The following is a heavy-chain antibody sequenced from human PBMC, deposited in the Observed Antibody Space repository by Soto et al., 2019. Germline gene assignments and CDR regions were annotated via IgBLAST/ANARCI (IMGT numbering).Heavy chain of an antibody. V-gene: IGHV3-30-3*01. Sequence: QVQLVESGGGVVQPGRSLRLSCAASGFTFSSYAMHWVRQAPGKGLEWVAVISYDGSNKYYADSVKGRFTISRDNSKNTLYLQMNSLRAEDTAVYYCARDGSSGSCYGDAFDIWGQGTMVTVSS. CDR2: ISYDGSNK. CDR3: ARDGSSGSCYGDAFDI. J-gene: IGHJ3*02. D-gene: IGHD1-26*01. CDR1: GFTFSSYA.